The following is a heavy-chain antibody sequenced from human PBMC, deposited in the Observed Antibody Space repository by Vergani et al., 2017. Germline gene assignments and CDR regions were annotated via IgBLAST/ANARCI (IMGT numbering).Heavy chain of an antibody. J-gene: IGHJ4*02. CDR2: IYSGGST. CDR3: AKERGSGIYYVDY. CDR1: GFTVSSNY. V-gene: IGHV3-66*02. D-gene: IGHD3-10*01. Sequence: EVQLVESGGGLVQPGGSLRLSCAASGFTVSSNYMSWVRQAPGKGLEWVSVIYSGGSTYYADSVKGRFTISRDNSKNTLYLQMNSLRVEDTAVYYCAKERGSGIYYVDYWGQGTLVTVSS.